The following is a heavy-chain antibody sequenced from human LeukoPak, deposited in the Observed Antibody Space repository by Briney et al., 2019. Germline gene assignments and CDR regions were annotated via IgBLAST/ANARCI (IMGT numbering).Heavy chain of an antibody. D-gene: IGHD4-17*01. Sequence: PGGSLRLSCAASGFTFSNYWMSWVRQAPGRGLGWVANINQDGTEKYYVDSVKGRFTISRDNAKNSLYLQMNSLRAEDTAVYYCARAPPPTVTTVFFDYWGQGTLVTVSS. CDR2: INQDGTEK. CDR3: ARAPPPTVTTVFFDY. CDR1: GFTFSNYW. J-gene: IGHJ4*02. V-gene: IGHV3-7*04.